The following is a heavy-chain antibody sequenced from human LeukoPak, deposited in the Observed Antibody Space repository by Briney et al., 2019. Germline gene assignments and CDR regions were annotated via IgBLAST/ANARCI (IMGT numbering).Heavy chain of an antibody. CDR3: ARVLQGMTSNFYNWFDP. Sequence: SETLSLTCTVSGGSISTSNYYWGWIRQPPGKGLEWIGNIFYSGSTYYSPSLKSRVTISLDTSKNQFSLKLSSVTAADTAVYYCARVLQGMTSNFYNWFDPWGQGTLVTVSS. CDR2: IFYSGST. CDR1: GGSISTSNYY. D-gene: IGHD1-1*01. V-gene: IGHV4-39*07. J-gene: IGHJ5*02.